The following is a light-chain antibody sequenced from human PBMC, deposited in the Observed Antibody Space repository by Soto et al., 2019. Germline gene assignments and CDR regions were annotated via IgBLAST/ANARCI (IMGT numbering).Light chain of an antibody. CDR1: SSDVGGYNY. V-gene: IGLV2-14*01. CDR2: EVT. Sequence: QSALTQPASVSGSPGQSITISCTGTSSDVGGYNYVSWYQQHPGKAPQLMNYEVTNRPSGVSNRFSGSKSGNTASLTISGLQAEDEADYYCSSYTSSSTLFGTGTKLTVL. CDR3: SSYTSSSTL. J-gene: IGLJ1*01.